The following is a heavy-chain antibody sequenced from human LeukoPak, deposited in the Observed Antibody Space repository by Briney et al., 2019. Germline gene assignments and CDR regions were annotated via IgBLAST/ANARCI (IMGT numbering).Heavy chain of an antibody. D-gene: IGHD6-13*01. Sequence: GGPLRLSCAASGFTFSSYWMSWVRQAPGKGREGVANIKQDGSEKYYVDSVKGRFTISRDNAKNSLYLQMNSLRAEDTAVYYCAREASSSWWGFDYWGQGTLVTVSS. CDR1: GFTFSSYW. V-gene: IGHV3-7*03. CDR3: AREASSSWWGFDY. J-gene: IGHJ4*02. CDR2: IKQDGSEK.